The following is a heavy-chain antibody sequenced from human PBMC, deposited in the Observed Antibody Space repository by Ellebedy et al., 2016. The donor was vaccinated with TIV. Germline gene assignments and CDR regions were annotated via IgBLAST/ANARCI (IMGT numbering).Heavy chain of an antibody. CDR2: ISSSSSYI. CDR1: GFTFSTYS. V-gene: IGHV3-21*04. CDR3: ARGTWDTAMAPFDY. D-gene: IGHD5-18*01. Sequence: GESLKISXAASGFTFSTYSMNWVRQAPGKGLEWVSSISSSSSYIYYADSVKGRFTISRDNAKNSLYLQMNSLRAEDTAVYYCARGTWDTAMAPFDYWGQGTLVTVSS. J-gene: IGHJ4*02.